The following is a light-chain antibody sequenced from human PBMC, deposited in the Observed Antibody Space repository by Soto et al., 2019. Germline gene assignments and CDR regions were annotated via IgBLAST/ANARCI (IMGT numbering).Light chain of an antibody. Sequence: DIQMTQSTSSLSASVGDRGTITCQARQDISNYLNWYQQKPGKAPKLLIYDASNLETGVPSRFSGSGSGTDFTFTISSLQPEDIATYYCQQYDNLPTTFGQGTRLEIK. CDR3: QQYDNLPTT. CDR2: DAS. CDR1: QDISNY. V-gene: IGKV1-33*01. J-gene: IGKJ5*01.